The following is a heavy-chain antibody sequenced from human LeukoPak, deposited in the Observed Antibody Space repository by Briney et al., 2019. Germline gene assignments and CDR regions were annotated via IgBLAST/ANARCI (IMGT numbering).Heavy chain of an antibody. CDR1: GGSISSYY. Sequence: SETLSLTCTVSGGSISSYYWSWIRQPPGKGLEWIGSIFYSGSTYYNPSLRNRVTISVDTSKNQFSLKLSSVTAADTAIYYCARRTSMIFFDYWGQGALVTVSS. V-gene: IGHV4-39*01. CDR3: ARRTSMIFFDY. J-gene: IGHJ4*02. CDR2: IFYSGST. D-gene: IGHD3-22*01.